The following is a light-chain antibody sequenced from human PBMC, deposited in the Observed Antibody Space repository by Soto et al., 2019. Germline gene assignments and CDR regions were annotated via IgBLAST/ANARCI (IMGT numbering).Light chain of an antibody. CDR1: SSDIGKYNL. V-gene: IGLV2-23*02. CDR3: YSNVGVWTFI. CDR2: EVS. Sequence: QSALTQPASVSGSPGQSITISCTGSSSDIGKYNLVSWYQQQSGKAPKLILYEVSRRPSGVPTRFTGSKSGNTASLTISGLQPEDEADYYCYSNVGVWTFIFGGRTKLTVL. J-gene: IGLJ2*01.